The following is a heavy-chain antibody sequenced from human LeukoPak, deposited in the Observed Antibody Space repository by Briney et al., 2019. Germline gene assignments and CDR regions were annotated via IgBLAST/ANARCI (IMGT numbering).Heavy chain of an antibody. D-gene: IGHD2-15*01. CDR2: INHSGST. V-gene: IGHV4-34*01. CDR3: ARGQLQLGYCSGGSCYSFDY. J-gene: IGHJ4*02. CDR1: GGSFSGYY. Sequence: SETLSLTCAVYGGSFSGYYWSWIRQPPGKGLEWIGEINHSGSTNYNPSLKSRVTISVDTSKNQFSLKLSSVTAADTAVYYCARGQLQLGYCSGGSCYSFDYWGQGTLVTVSS.